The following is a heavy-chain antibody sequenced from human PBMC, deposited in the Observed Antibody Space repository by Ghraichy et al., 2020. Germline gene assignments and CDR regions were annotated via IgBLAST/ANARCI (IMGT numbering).Heavy chain of an antibody. V-gene: IGHV4-59*01. J-gene: IGHJ3*02. CDR1: GGSISSYY. D-gene: IGHD2-15*01. CDR2: IYYSGST. CDR3: ARDGQGWTQEDAFDI. Sequence: SETLSLTCTVSGGSISSYYWSWIRQPPGKGLEWIGYIYYSGSTNYNPSLKSRVTISVDTSKNQFSLKLSSVTAADTAVYYCARDGQGWTQEDAFDIWGQGKMVTVSS.